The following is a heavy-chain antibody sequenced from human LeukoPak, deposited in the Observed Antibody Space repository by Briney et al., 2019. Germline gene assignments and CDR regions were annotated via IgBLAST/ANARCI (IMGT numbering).Heavy chain of an antibody. D-gene: IGHD2-2*02. CDR2: IYYSGST. CDR1: GGSISSYY. CDR3: ARWCTSCYTIQT. J-gene: IGHJ5*02. Sequence: SETLSLTCTVSGGSISSYYWSWIRQPPGKGLEWIGYIYYSGSTYYNPSLKSRVTISVDTSKNQFSLKLSSVTAADTAVYYCARWCTSCYTIQTWGQGTLVTVSS. V-gene: IGHV4-30-4*08.